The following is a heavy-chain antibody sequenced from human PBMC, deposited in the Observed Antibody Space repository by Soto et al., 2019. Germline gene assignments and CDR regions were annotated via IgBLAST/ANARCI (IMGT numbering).Heavy chain of an antibody. Sequence: EVQLLESGGGLVQPGGSLRLSRAASGFTFSSSLMSWVRQAPGKGLEWVSTISDSGSNTYYADSVKGRFTISRDNSKNTLYLQVNSLRAEDTAVYYCAKDLFCSSSSCRGYFDYWGLGTLVTVSS. J-gene: IGHJ4*02. V-gene: IGHV3-23*01. D-gene: IGHD2-2*01. CDR3: AKDLFCSSSSCRGYFDY. CDR2: ISDSGSNT. CDR1: GFTFSSSL.